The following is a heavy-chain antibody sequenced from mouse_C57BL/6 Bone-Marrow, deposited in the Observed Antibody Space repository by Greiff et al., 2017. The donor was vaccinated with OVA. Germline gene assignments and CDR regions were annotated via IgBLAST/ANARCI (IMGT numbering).Heavy chain of an antibody. V-gene: IGHV1-76*01. D-gene: IGHD1-1*02. J-gene: IGHJ2*01. CDR2: IYPGSGNT. Sequence: VQLQQSGAELVRPGASVKLSCKASGYTFTDYYINWVKQRPGQGLEWIARIYPGSGNTYYNEKFKGKATLTAEKSSSTAYMQLSSLTSEDSAVYFCARGGRWDYWGQGTTLTVSS. CDR3: ARGGRWDY. CDR1: GYTFTDYY.